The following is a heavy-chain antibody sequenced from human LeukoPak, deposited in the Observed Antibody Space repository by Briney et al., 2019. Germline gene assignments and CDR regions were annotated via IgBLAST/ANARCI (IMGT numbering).Heavy chain of an antibody. CDR2: MNPNSGNT. Sequence: GASVKVSCKASGYTFTSYDINWVRQATGQGLEWMGWMNPNSGNTGYAQKFQGRVTMTRNTSISTAYMELSSLRSEDTAVYYCARVGVQGREDIVVVPAAGGIDYWGQGTLVTVSS. J-gene: IGHJ4*02. CDR3: ARVGVQGREDIVVVPAAGGIDY. D-gene: IGHD2-2*01. CDR1: GYTFTSYD. V-gene: IGHV1-8*01.